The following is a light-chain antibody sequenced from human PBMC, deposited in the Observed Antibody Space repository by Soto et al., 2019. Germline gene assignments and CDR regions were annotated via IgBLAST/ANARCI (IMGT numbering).Light chain of an antibody. CDR2: DVT. CDR1: SNDIGPYNY. Sequence: QSALTQPASVSGSPGQSITISCTGTSNDIGPYNYVSWYQQHPGKAPRLLIYDVTNRPSGVSDRFSGSMSGRTASLTISGLQTEDEADYYCSSYTSIIAVVFGGGTKLTVL. V-gene: IGLV2-14*03. CDR3: SSYTSIIAVV. J-gene: IGLJ2*01.